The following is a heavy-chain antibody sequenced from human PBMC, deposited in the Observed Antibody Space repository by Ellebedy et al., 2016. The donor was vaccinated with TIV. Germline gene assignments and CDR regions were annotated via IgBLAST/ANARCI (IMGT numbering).Heavy chain of an antibody. V-gene: IGHV4-59*01. Sequence: MPSETLSLTCTVSGGSISSYYWIWIRQFPGKGLEWIREISYTGGTKYNPSLSSRVTIAVDTSRNQISLKVNSVTAADTAVYYCARDLFGFGSGDKFGMDVWGQGTTVSVSS. J-gene: IGHJ6*02. CDR3: ARDLFGFGSGDKFGMDV. D-gene: IGHD3-10*01. CDR1: GGSISSYY. CDR2: ISYTGGT.